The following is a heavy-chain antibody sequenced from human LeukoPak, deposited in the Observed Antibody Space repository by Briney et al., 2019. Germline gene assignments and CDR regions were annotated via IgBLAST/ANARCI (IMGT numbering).Heavy chain of an antibody. CDR1: GFTFFSYD. Sequence: GGSLRLSCAASGFTFFSYDMYWVRQAPGKGLEWVSYISSGATSKYYADSVKGRFTISRDNAKNSLSLQMSSLRAEDTAVYYCARDLYGSGGDAFDIWGQGTMVTVSS. J-gene: IGHJ3*02. CDR2: ISSGATSK. V-gene: IGHV3-48*03. CDR3: ARDLYGSGGDAFDI. D-gene: IGHD3-10*01.